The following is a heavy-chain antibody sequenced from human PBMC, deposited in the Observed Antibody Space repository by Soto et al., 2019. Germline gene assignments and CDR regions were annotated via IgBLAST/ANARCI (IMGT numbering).Heavy chain of an antibody. CDR3: AKEPRDYDFWSGYYNYYYYYGMDV. D-gene: IGHD3-3*01. CDR1: GFTFSSYG. CDR2: ISYDGSNK. V-gene: IGHV3-30*18. Sequence: HPGGSLRLSCAASGFTFSSYGMHWVRQAPGKGLEWVAVISYDGSNKYYADSVKGRFTISRDNSKNTLYLQMNSLRAEDTAVYYCAKEPRDYDFWSGYYNYYYYYGMDVWGQGTTVTVSS. J-gene: IGHJ6*02.